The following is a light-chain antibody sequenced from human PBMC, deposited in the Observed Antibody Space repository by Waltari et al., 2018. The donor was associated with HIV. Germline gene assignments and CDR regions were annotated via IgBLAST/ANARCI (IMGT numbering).Light chain of an antibody. CDR3: SSYTSSTTFVI. J-gene: IGLJ2*01. Sequence: QSALTQPPSVSAPPGQSLTISCTGGSSDVGGYDRVPWYQQPPGTAPKLLLYEVSSRPSGVPDRFSGSKSGNTASLTISGLQPEDEADYFCSSYTSSTTFVIFGGGTKLTVL. CDR2: EVS. V-gene: IGLV2-18*02. CDR1: SSDVGGYDR.